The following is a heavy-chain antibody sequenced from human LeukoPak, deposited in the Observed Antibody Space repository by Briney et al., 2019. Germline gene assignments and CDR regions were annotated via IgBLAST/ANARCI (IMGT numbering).Heavy chain of an antibody. Sequence: PGGSLRLSWAASGFIFSTYTMNWVRQARGKGLDWVSYISSSSSTIYYADSVKGRFTISRDNANNSLYLQMNSLRDEDTAVYYCARARRYRSSWYHDYWGQGSLVTVSS. D-gene: IGHD6-13*01. CDR2: ISSSSSTI. CDR3: ARARRYRSSWYHDY. J-gene: IGHJ4*02. V-gene: IGHV3-48*02. CDR1: GFIFSTYT.